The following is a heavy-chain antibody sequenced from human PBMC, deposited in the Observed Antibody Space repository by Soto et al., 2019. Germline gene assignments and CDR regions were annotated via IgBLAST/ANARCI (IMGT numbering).Heavy chain of an antibody. J-gene: IGHJ4*02. V-gene: IGHV2-5*02. CDR2: IYWDDDK. Sequence: QITLKESGPTLVKPTQTLTLTCTFSGFSLSTGGVGVGWIRQPPGKALEWLALIYWDDDKRYSPSLKSRLTITTDXXKXQXXLTMTNMDPVDPATYYCAHRLYSSAWPWDSGVFDYWGQGTLVTVSS. CDR1: GFSLSTGGVG. CDR3: AHRLYSSAWPWDSGVFDY. D-gene: IGHD6-19*01.